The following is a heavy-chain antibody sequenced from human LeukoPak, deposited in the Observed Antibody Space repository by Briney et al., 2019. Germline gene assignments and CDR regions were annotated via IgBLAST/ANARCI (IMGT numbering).Heavy chain of an antibody. V-gene: IGHV1-69*05. Sequence: ASVKVFCKASGGTFSSYAISWVRQAPGQGLEWMGGIIPIFGTANYAQKFQGRVTITTDESTSTAYMELSSLRSEDTAVYYCAYSLSTIFGVVISGDNWFDPWGQGTLVTVSS. J-gene: IGHJ5*02. CDR1: GGTFSSYA. D-gene: IGHD3-3*01. CDR2: IIPIFGTA. CDR3: AYSLSTIFGVVISGDNWFDP.